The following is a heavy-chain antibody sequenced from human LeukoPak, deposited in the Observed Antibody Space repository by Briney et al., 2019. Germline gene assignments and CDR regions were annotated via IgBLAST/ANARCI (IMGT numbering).Heavy chain of an antibody. J-gene: IGHJ4*02. CDR2: INPNSGGT. V-gene: IGHV1-2*02. D-gene: IGHD6-19*01. CDR3: ARGVAGTPLTDY. Sequence: ASVKVSCKSSGYTFTGYFVHWVRQAPGQGLEWMGWINPNSGGTNYAPKFQGRVTMTRDTSISIAYMELSRLRSDDTAVYYCARGVAGTPLTDYWGQGTLVTVSS. CDR1: GYTFTGYF.